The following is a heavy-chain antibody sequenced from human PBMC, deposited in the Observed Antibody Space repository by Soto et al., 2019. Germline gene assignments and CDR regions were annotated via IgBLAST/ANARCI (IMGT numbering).Heavy chain of an antibody. D-gene: IGHD3-22*01. V-gene: IGHV1-24*01. CDR2: FDPEDGET. CDR3: ATADYDSSGLYFDY. J-gene: IGHJ4*02. CDR1: GYTLTELS. Sequence: ASVKVSCKVSGYTLTELSMHWVRQAPGKGLEWMGGFDPEDGETIYAQKFQGRVTMTEDTSTDTAYMELSSLRSEDTAVYYCATADYDSSGLYFDYWGQGTLVTVSS.